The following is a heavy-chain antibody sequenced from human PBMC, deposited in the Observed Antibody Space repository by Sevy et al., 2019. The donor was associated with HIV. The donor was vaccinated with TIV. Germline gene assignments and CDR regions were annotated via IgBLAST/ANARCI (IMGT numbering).Heavy chain of an antibody. Sequence: GGSLRLSCAASGFTFSSYWMSWVRQAPGKGLEWVANIKQDGSEKYYVDPVKSRFTIFRDKAKNSLYLQMNSLRAEDTAVYYCARGLGEWELLDYWGQGTMVTVSS. CDR3: ARGLGEWELLDY. V-gene: IGHV3-7*01. D-gene: IGHD1-26*01. J-gene: IGHJ4*02. CDR2: IKQDGSEK. CDR1: GFTFSSYW.